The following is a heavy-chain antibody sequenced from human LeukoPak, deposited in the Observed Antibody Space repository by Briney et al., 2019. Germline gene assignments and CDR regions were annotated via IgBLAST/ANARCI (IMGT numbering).Heavy chain of an antibody. J-gene: IGHJ4*02. Sequence: PSQTLSLTCTVSGGSISSGGYYWSWIRQHPGKGLEWIGYIYYSGSTNYNPSLKSRVTISVDTSKNQFSLKLSSVTAADTAVYYCARASYCSGGSCELDYWGQGTLVTVSS. CDR3: ARASYCSGGSCELDY. CDR1: GGSISSGGYY. V-gene: IGHV4-61*08. CDR2: IYYSGST. D-gene: IGHD2-15*01.